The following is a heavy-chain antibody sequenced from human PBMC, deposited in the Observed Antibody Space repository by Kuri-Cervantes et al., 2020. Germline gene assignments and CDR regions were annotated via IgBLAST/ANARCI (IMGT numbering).Heavy chain of an antibody. CDR2: MNPNSGNT. V-gene: IGHV1-8*01. J-gene: IGHJ3*02. D-gene: IGHD2-2*01. CDR3: ARVGSGIVVVPAAMPEGGAFDI. CDR1: GYTFTSYD. Sequence: ASVKVSCKASGYTFTSYDINWVRQATGQGLEWMGWMNPNSGNTGYAQKFQGRVTMTRNTSISTAYMELSSQRSEDTAVYYCARVGSGIVVVPAAMPEGGAFDIWGQGTMVTVSS.